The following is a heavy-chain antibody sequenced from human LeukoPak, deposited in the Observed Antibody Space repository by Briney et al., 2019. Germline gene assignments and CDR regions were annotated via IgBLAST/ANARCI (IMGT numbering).Heavy chain of an antibody. CDR1: GFSFSSYG. J-gene: IGHJ4*02. D-gene: IGHD6-13*01. Sequence: GGSLRLSCAASGFSFSSYGMHWVRQAPGKGLEWVAFIRYDGSNKYYADSVKGRFTISRDNSKNALYLQMNSLRAEDTAVYYCARATSEQQLPANWGQGTLVTVSS. V-gene: IGHV3-30*02. CDR2: IRYDGSNK. CDR3: ARATSEQQLPAN.